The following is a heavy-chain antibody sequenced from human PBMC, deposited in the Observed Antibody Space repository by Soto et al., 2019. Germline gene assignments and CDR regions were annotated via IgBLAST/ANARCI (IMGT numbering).Heavy chain of an antibody. CDR3: VAWASAHFDY. Sequence: GGSLRLSCAASGFYPMTWVRQAPGTGLEWVSTIDHSGTNTHYADSVKGRFTISRDSSRNTVHLQMNSLRAADTALYYCVAWASAHFDYWGQGTPVTAPQ. V-gene: IGHV3-23*05. CDR2: IDHSGTNT. D-gene: IGHD3-16*01. CDR1: GFYP. J-gene: IGHJ4*02.